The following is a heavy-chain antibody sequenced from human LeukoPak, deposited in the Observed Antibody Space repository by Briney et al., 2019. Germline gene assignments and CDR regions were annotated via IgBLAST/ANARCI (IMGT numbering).Heavy chain of an antibody. CDR1: GGTFSSYA. CDR2: IIPIFGTA. CDR3: ARLSIAARLPHYYYYYYMDV. V-gene: IGHV1-69*05. Sequence: GSSVKVSCKASGGTFSSYAISWVRQAPGQGLEWMGGIIPIFGTANYAQKFQGRVTITTDESTSTAYMELSSLRSEDTAVYYCARLSIAARLPHYYYYYYMDVWGKGTTVTVSS. J-gene: IGHJ6*03. D-gene: IGHD6-6*01.